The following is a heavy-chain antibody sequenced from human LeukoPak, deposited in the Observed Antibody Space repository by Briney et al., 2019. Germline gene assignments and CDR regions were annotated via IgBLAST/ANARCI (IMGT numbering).Heavy chain of an antibody. D-gene: IGHD3-22*01. CDR1: GGSISSSSYY. CDR3: AREGDYYDSSGYYGSWFDH. CDR2: IYYSGST. J-gene: IGHJ5*02. V-gene: IGHV4-39*07. Sequence: SETLSLTCTVSGGSISSSSYYWGWIRQPPGKGLEWIGSIYYSGSTYYNPSLKSRVTISVDTSKNQFSLKLSSVTAADTAVYYCAREGDYYDSSGYYGSWFDHWGQGTLVTVSS.